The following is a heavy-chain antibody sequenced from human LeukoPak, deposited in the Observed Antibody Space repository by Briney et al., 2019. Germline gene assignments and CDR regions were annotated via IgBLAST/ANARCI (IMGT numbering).Heavy chain of an antibody. CDR1: GYTFAAHY. D-gene: IGHD6-19*01. CDR3: ARDRALAGTGGYWFDP. J-gene: IGHJ5*02. Sequence: ASVKVSCKASGYTFAAHYMHWVRQAPGQGLEWMGWIIPNSGGTNYAQRFQGRVTMTRDTSISTAYMELISLRSDDTAVYYCARDRALAGTGGYWFDPWGQGTRVTVS. V-gene: IGHV1-2*02. CDR2: IIPNSGGT.